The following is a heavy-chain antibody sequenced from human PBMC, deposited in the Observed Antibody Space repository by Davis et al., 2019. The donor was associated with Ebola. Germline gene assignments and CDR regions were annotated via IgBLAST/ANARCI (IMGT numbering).Heavy chain of an antibody. D-gene: IGHD4-17*01. V-gene: IGHV1-8*01. CDR1: GYTFTSYD. Sequence: ASVKVSCKASGYTFTSYDINWVRQATGQGLEWMGWMNPNSGNTGYAQKFQGRVTMTRDTSISTAYLELSRLRSDDAAVYYCARGDTVTSLGSWGQGTLVTVSS. CDR2: MNPNSGNT. J-gene: IGHJ5*02. CDR3: ARGDTVTSLGS.